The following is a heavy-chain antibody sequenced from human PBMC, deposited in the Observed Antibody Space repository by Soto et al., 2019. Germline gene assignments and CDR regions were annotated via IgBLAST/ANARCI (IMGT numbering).Heavy chain of an antibody. J-gene: IGHJ4*02. V-gene: IGHV6-1*01. D-gene: IGHD3-16*01. Sequence: SQTLSLTCAISGDSVSGNSAAWNWIRQSPSRGLEWLGRTYYRSKWYNDYAVSVKSRITVTPGTSKNQFSLHLNSVTPEDTAVYYCPREFPYYESSDSYFDSWGQGALVTVSS. CDR3: PREFPYYESSDSYFDS. CDR1: GDSVSGNSAA. CDR2: TYYRSKWYN.